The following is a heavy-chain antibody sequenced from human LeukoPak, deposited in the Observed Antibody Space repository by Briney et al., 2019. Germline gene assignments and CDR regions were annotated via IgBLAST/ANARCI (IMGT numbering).Heavy chain of an antibody. J-gene: IGHJ5*02. Sequence: SETLSLTCAVYGGSFSGYYWSWIRQPPGKGLEWIGEINHSGSTNYNPSLKSRVTISVDTSKNQFSLKLSSVTAADTAVYYCARFPNYYDSSGFDPWGQGTLVTVSS. CDR3: ARFPNYYDSSGFDP. V-gene: IGHV4-34*01. D-gene: IGHD3-22*01. CDR2: INHSGST. CDR1: GGSFSGYY.